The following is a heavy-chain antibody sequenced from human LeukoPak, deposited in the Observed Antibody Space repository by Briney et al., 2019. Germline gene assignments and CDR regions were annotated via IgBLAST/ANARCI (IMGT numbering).Heavy chain of an antibody. Sequence: QPGGSLRLSCAASGFTFSSYAMSWVHQAPGKGLEWVSAISGSGGSTYYADSVKGRFTISRDNSKNTLYLQMNSLRAEDTAVYYCAKRSTMVRGVISGGFDPWGQGTLVTVSS. CDR2: ISGSGGST. D-gene: IGHD3-10*01. CDR3: AKRSTMVRGVISGGFDP. V-gene: IGHV3-23*01. J-gene: IGHJ5*02. CDR1: GFTFSSYA.